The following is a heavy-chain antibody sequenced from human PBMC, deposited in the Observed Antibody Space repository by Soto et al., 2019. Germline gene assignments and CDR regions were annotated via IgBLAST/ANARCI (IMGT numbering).Heavy chain of an antibody. Sequence: QVQLQESGPGLVKPSQTLSLTCTVSGGSISSGDYYWSWIRQPPGKGLEWIGYIYYSGSTYYNPSLKSRVTISVDTSKNQFYLKLSSVTAADTAVYYCARDGGVDDSTFQHWGQGTLVTVSS. CDR2: IYYSGST. J-gene: IGHJ1*01. D-gene: IGHD3-22*01. CDR1: GGSISSGDYY. V-gene: IGHV4-30-4*01. CDR3: ARDGGVDDSTFQH.